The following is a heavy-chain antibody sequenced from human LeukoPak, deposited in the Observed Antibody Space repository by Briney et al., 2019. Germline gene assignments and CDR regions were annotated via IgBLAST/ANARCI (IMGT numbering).Heavy chain of an antibody. Sequence: SGPALVKPTQTLTLTCTFSGFSLSTSGMCVSWIRQPPGKALEWLALIDWDDVKYYSTSLKTRLTISKDTSKNQVVLTMTNMDPVDTATYYCARTPSRYSSGPIGAYDIWGQGTMVTVSS. CDR1: GFSLSTSGMC. V-gene: IGHV2-70*01. D-gene: IGHD6-19*01. CDR3: ARTPSRYSSGPIGAYDI. J-gene: IGHJ3*02. CDR2: IDWDDVK.